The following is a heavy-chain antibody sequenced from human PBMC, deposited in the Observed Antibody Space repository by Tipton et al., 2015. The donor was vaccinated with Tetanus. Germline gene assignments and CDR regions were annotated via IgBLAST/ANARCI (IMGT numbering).Heavy chain of an antibody. D-gene: IGHD3-16*01. CDR2: INHSGST. Sequence: TLSLTCAVYGGSFSAYYWSWIRQSPGKGLEWIGEINHSGSTTYSPSFKSRVTISVDTSNNQFSLRLSSVTAADTAVYYCARDQGGGRVARLNWFGPWGQGTLVTVSS. V-gene: IGHV4-34*09. CDR1: GGSFSAYY. CDR3: ARDQGGGRVARLNWFGP. J-gene: IGHJ5*02.